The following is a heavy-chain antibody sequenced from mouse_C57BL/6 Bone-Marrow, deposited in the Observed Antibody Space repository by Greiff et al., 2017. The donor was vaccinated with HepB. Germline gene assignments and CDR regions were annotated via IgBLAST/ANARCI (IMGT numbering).Heavy chain of an antibody. CDR3: ARGMVTRGVDY. CDR2: INSDGGST. CDR1: EYEFPSHD. D-gene: IGHD2-2*01. Sequence: DVKLVESGGGLVQPGESLKLSCESNEYEFPSHDMSWVRKTPEKWLELVAAINSDGGSTYYPDTMERRFIISRDNTKKTLYLQMSSLRSEDTALYYCARGMVTRGVDYWGQGTTLTVSS. V-gene: IGHV5-2*01. J-gene: IGHJ2*01.